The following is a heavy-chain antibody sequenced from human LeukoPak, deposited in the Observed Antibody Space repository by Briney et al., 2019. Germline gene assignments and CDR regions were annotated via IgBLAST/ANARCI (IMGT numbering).Heavy chain of an antibody. D-gene: IGHD2-2*01. Sequence: SETLSRTCAVYGGSFSGYYWSWLRQPPGKGREWIGEINNSGSTNYKTSLKSRVTISVGTSRNQFSLKLSSVTAADTAVYYCAIHIVVVPAAKKKKWLDPWGQGTLVTVSS. CDR3: AIHIVVVPAAKKKKWLDP. CDR1: GGSFSGYY. V-gene: IGHV4-34*01. J-gene: IGHJ5*02. CDR2: INNSGST.